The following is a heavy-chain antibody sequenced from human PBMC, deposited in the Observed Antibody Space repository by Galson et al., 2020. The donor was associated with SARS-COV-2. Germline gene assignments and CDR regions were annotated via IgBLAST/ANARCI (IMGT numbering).Heavy chain of an antibody. Sequence: ASVKVSCKASGYTFTSYDINWVRQATGQGLEWMGWMNPNSGNTGYAQKFQGRVTMTRNTSISTAHMELSSLRSEDTAVYYCARGDYELYYYYGMDVWGQGTTVTVSS. CDR2: MNPNSGNT. CDR3: ARGDYELYYYYGMDV. D-gene: IGHD4-17*01. J-gene: IGHJ6*02. V-gene: IGHV1-8*01. CDR1: GYTFTSYD.